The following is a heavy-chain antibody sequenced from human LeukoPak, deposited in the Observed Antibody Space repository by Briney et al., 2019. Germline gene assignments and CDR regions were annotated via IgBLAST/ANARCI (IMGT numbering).Heavy chain of an antibody. CDR3: TRLVGWGRLDS. CDR1: GFTFNSYW. D-gene: IGHD6-6*01. Sequence: PGVSLRLSCAASGFTFNSYWRNWVRQAPGKGLEWVASTKYDESDFRYMDSVKGRFTIARYNGKNSVDLQMDSLRVEDVAVCYCTRLVGWGRLDSGRQGTLVPVS. J-gene: IGHJ5*01. V-gene: IGHV3-7*01. CDR2: TKYDESDF.